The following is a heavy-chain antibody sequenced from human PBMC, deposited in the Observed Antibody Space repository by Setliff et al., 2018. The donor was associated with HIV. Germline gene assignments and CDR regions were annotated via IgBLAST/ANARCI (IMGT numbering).Heavy chain of an antibody. CDR1: GLIFSNYA. CDR2: VSPSGDAT. J-gene: IGHJ4*02. CDR3: AKDKAPFLEWLLWLFDY. Sequence: LRLSCAASGLIFSNYALTWVRQAPGKGLEWVSTVSPSGDATYYADSVKGRFTISRDNAKNSLYLQMNSLRAEDTAVYYCAKDKAPFLEWLLWLFDYWGQGTLVTVSS. D-gene: IGHD3-3*01. V-gene: IGHV3-23*01.